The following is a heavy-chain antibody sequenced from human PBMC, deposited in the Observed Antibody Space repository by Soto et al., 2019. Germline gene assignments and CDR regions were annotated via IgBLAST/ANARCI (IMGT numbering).Heavy chain of an antibody. V-gene: IGHV2-5*02. Sequence: QITLKESGPTLGNPTQPLPLTCTFSGFSLSTSGVGVGWIRQPPGKALEWLALIYWDDDKRYSPSLKSRLTITKDTPKNQVVLTMTNMDPVDTATYYCAHRPGYCSSTSCSYNWFDPWGQGTLVTVSS. CDR2: IYWDDDK. CDR1: GFSLSTSGVG. D-gene: IGHD2-2*01. J-gene: IGHJ5*02. CDR3: AHRPGYCSSTSCSYNWFDP.